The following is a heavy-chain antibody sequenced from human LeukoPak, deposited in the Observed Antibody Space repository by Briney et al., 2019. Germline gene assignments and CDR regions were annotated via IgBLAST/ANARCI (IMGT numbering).Heavy chain of an antibody. D-gene: IGHD3-10*01. CDR2: ISSSSSYT. V-gene: IGHV3-11*06. Sequence: GGFLRLSCAASGFTFSDYYMSWIRQAPGKGLEWVSYISSSSSYTNYADSVKGRFTISRDNAKNSLYLQMNSLRAEDTAVYYCARIYGSGSYHPFDPWGQGTLVTVSS. CDR1: GFTFSDYY. CDR3: ARIYGSGSYHPFDP. J-gene: IGHJ5*02.